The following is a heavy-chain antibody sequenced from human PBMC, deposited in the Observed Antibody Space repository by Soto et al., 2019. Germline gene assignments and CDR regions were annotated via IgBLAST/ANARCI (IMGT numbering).Heavy chain of an antibody. J-gene: IGHJ4*02. CDR3: AISRPFCSGGSCYFDY. CDR2: INPNSGGT. V-gene: IGHV1-2*02. D-gene: IGHD2-15*01. CDR1: GYTLTGYY. Sequence: ASVKVSCKASGYTLTGYYMHWVRQAPGQGLEWMGWINPNSGGTNYAQKFQGRVTMTRDTSISTAYMELSRLRSDDTAVYYCAISRPFCSGGSCYFDYWGQGTLVTVSS.